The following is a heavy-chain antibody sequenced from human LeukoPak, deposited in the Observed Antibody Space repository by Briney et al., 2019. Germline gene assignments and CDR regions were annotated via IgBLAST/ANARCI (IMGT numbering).Heavy chain of an antibody. J-gene: IGHJ3*01. Sequence: GSLRPSCAASGFIFSTYAMYWVRQAPGKGLEWVAFIRYDGSNKDYADSVKGRFTISRDNSKNTLYLQMNSQRAEDTAVYYCTAASTVPYWGQGTRVTVSS. CDR1: GFIFSTYA. CDR2: IRYDGSNK. V-gene: IGHV3-30*02. D-gene: IGHD4-17*01. CDR3: TAASTVPY.